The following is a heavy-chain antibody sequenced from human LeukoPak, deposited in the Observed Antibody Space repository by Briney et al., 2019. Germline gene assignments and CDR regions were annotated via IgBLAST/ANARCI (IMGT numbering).Heavy chain of an antibody. Sequence: SETLSLTCAVYGGSFSGYYWSWIRQPPGKGLEWIGEIKHSGSTNYNPSLKSRVTISVDTSKNQFSLKLSSVTAADTAVYYCARDRYYDSSGYDYFDYWGQGTLVTVSS. CDR2: IKHSGST. V-gene: IGHV4-34*01. CDR1: GGSFSGYY. D-gene: IGHD3-22*01. J-gene: IGHJ4*02. CDR3: ARDRYYDSSGYDYFDY.